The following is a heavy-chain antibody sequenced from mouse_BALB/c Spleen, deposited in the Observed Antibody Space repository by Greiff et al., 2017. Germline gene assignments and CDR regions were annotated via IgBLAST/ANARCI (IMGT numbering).Heavy chain of an antibody. CDR1: GYAFSSSW. CDR2: IYPGDGDT. J-gene: IGHJ2*01. CDR3: ARGSSVLFDY. Sequence: QVQLKQSGPELVKPGASVKISCKASGYAFSSSWMNWVKQRPGQGLEWIGRIYPGDGDTNYNGKFKGKATLTADKSSSTAYMQLSSLTSVDSAVYFCARGSSVLFDYWGQGTTLTVSS. V-gene: IGHV1-82*01.